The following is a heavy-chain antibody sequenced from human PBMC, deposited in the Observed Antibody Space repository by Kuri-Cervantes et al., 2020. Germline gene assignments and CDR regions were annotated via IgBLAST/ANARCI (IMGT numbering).Heavy chain of an antibody. Sequence: SQTLSLTCAVYGGSFSGYYWSWIRQPPGKGLEWIGEINHSGSTNYNPSLKSRVTISVDTSKNQFSLKLSSVTAADTAVYYCARGYGYSSRWGHGTLVTVSS. V-gene: IGHV4-34*01. J-gene: IGHJ4*01. D-gene: IGHD6-13*01. CDR2: INHSGST. CDR3: ARGYGYSSR. CDR1: GGSFSGYY.